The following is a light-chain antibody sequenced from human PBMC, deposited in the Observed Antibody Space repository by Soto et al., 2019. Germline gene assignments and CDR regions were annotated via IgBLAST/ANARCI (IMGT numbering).Light chain of an antibody. Sequence: EIQMTQAPYSLSASVGARVTITGQASQNINNYLNWYQQKPGRAPKLLIYDASNSEAGVPSRFRGIGSGTDFTFTISRLQPEDIATYYCQQYENLPTFGQGTRLEI. J-gene: IGKJ5*01. V-gene: IGKV1-33*01. CDR3: QQYENLPT. CDR2: DAS. CDR1: QNINNY.